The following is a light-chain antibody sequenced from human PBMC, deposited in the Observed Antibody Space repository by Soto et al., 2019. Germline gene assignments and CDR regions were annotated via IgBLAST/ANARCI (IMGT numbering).Light chain of an antibody. V-gene: IGKV3-20*01. Sequence: EIVLTQSPGSLSLSPGERATLSCRASQSVDSTFFAWYQKKPGQAPRLLIYGASKRATGIPDRFSGSGSGTDFTIIISRLEPEDFAVYYCQQYVSSVTFGQGTKVEIK. CDR2: GAS. CDR3: QQYVSSVT. J-gene: IGKJ1*01. CDR1: QSVDSTF.